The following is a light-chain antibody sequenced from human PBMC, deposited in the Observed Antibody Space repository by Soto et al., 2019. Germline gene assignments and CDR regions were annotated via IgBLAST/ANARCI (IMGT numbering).Light chain of an antibody. V-gene: IGKV3-11*01. CDR3: QQGSKWRT. CDR2: DAS. Sequence: ILLTQSPATPSLSPGERAPPSCRASRSVSSYLAWYQQKPGQAPRLLIYDASKRATGIPARFSGSGFGTDYTLTISSLEPEDFALYYCQQGSKWRTFGQGTKVDIK. CDR1: RSVSSY. J-gene: IGKJ1*01.